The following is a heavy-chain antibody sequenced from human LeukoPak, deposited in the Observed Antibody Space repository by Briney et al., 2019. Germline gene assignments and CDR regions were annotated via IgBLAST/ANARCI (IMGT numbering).Heavy chain of an antibody. D-gene: IGHD6-6*01. CDR1: GGSISSSSYY. Sequence: PSETLSLTCTVSGGSISSSSYYWGWIRQPPGKGLEWIGSIYYSGSTYYNPSLKSRVTISVDTSKNQFSLKLSSVTAADTAVYYCARPTDGGQLVDYWGQGTLVTVSS. V-gene: IGHV4-39*01. CDR3: ARPTDGGQLVDY. J-gene: IGHJ4*02. CDR2: IYYSGST.